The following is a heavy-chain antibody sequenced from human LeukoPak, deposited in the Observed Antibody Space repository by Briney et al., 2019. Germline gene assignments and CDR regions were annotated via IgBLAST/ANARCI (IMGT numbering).Heavy chain of an antibody. V-gene: IGHV3-48*04. CDR2: ISSSGSTI. J-gene: IGHJ4*02. CDR1: GFIFSGHS. D-gene: IGHD5-24*01. CDR3: ARATRVEMATIHFDY. Sequence: PGGSLRLSCAASGFIFSGHSMNWVRQAPGKGLEWVSYISSSGSTIYYADSVKGRFTISRDNAKNSLYLQMNSLRAEDTAVYYCARATRVEMATIHFDYWGQGTLVTVSS.